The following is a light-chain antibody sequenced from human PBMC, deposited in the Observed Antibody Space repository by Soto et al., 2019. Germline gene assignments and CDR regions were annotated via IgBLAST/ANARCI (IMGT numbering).Light chain of an antibody. CDR3: CSYAGSSTFGV. Sequence: QSALTQPRSVSGSPGQSVTISCTGTSSDVGGYNCVFWYQQHPGKAPKFIIYDVSQRPSGVPDRFSGSKSGNTASLTISGLQAEDEADYYCCSYAGSSTFGVFGGGTKLTVL. J-gene: IGLJ2*01. CDR2: DVS. V-gene: IGLV2-11*01. CDR1: SSDVGGYNC.